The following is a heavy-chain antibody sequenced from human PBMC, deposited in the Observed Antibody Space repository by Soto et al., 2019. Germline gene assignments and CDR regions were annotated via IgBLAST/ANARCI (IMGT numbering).Heavy chain of an antibody. J-gene: IGHJ4*02. CDR3: ARMAPPIDY. CDR1: GFTFSDYY. D-gene: IGHD5-12*01. V-gene: IGHV3-11*01. CDR2: ISSGSTI. Sequence: QVQLVESGGGLVKPGGSLRLSCAASGFTFSDYYMSWIRQAPGKGLEWVSYISSGSTIYYADAVKGRFTISRDNAKNSLYLQMNSLRAEDTAVYYGARMAPPIDYWGQGTLVTVSS.